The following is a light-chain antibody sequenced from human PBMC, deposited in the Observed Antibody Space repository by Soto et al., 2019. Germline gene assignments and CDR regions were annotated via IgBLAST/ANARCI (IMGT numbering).Light chain of an antibody. V-gene: IGKV3D-15*01. J-gene: IGKJ1*01. CDR1: QSVSSN. CDR3: QEHGTSPRR. Sequence: EIVMTQSPATLSVSPGERDILSCRASQSVSSNLAWYQQKPGQAPRLLIYGASIRAAGIPDRFSGSGSWTDFAIAMWRLKAEECALHNYQEHGTSPRRFAEGTKVDIK. CDR2: GAS.